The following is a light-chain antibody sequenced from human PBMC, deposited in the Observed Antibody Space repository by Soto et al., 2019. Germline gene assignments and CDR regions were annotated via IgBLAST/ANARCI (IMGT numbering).Light chain of an antibody. CDR2: GAS. V-gene: IGKV3-15*01. CDR1: QSVSSN. J-gene: IGKJ4*01. Sequence: EVVRTQSPATLSVSPGERATLSCRASQSVSSNLAWYQQKPGQAPRLLIYGASTRATGIPARFSGSGSGTEFTITISSLQSEDFAVYYCQQYNNWPPLTFGGGTKVEIK. CDR3: QQYNNWPPLT.